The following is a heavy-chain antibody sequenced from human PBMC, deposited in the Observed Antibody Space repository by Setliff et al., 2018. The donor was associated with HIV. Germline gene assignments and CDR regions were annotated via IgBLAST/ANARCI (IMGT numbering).Heavy chain of an antibody. V-gene: IGHV4-39*07. J-gene: IGHJ6*03. CDR1: GGSISSSSYY. D-gene: IGHD6-19*01. CDR2: IYYSGST. CDR3: ARESYSSAWEVNYYYMDV. Sequence: SETLSLTCTVSGGSISSSSYYWGWIRQPPGKGLEWIGSIYYSGSTYYNPSLKSRVTISVDTSKKHSSLKLSSVTAADTAVYYCARESYSSAWEVNYYYMDVWGKGTSVTVSS.